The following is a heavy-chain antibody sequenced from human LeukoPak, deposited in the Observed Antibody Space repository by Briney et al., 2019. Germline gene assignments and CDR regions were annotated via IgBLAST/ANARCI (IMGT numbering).Heavy chain of an antibody. Sequence: RASVKVSCKASGYTFTSYGISWVRQAPGQGLEWMGWISAYNGNTNYAQKLQGRVTMTTDTSTSTAYMELRSLRSDDTAVYYCARDRGGYGGYDWVDYWGQGTLVTVSS. CDR2: ISAYNGNT. J-gene: IGHJ4*02. CDR3: ARDRGGYGGYDWVDY. D-gene: IGHD5-12*01. CDR1: GYTFTSYG. V-gene: IGHV1-18*01.